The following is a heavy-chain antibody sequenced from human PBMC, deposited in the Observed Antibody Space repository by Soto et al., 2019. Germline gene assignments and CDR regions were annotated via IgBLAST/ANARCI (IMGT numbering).Heavy chain of an antibody. J-gene: IGHJ4*02. CDR1: GFTFSSYA. V-gene: IGHV3-64*01. CDR3: ARGRFYYGSGSELDY. D-gene: IGHD3-10*01. CDR2: IRNNGGST. Sequence: RGSLRLSCSASGFTFSSYAMHWVRQAPGKGLEYVSGIRNNGGSTYYANSVKGRFTISRDNSKNTLYLQMGSLRAEDMAVYYCARGRFYYGSGSELDYWGQGTLVTVSS.